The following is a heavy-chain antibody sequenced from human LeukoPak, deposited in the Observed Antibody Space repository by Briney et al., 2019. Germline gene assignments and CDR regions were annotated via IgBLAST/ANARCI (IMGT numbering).Heavy chain of an antibody. D-gene: IGHD4-11*01. V-gene: IGHV3-7*01. CDR2: ISPVGNDK. CDR3: ARVQVAVTSVFDYFDY. CDR1: GFSFSGYW. J-gene: IGHJ4*02. Sequence: GGSLRLSCAASGFSFSGYWMRWVRQTPGKGLEWVANISPVGNDKYYKDSVKGRFTVSRDNAKDSLYLQMNSLRAEDTAVYFCARVQVAVTSVFDYFDYWGQGTLVTVSS.